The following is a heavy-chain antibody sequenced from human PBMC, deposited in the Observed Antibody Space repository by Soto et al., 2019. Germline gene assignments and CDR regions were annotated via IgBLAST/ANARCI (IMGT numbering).Heavy chain of an antibody. CDR1: GFTFSSYW. V-gene: IGHV3-7*01. Sequence: GGSLRLSCAASGFTFSSYWMSWVRQAPGKGLEWVANIKQDGSEKYYVDSVRGRFTISRDNAKNSLYLQMNSLRAEDTAVYYCARDANLRFLGPYYYYGMDVWGQGTTVTVPS. CDR3: ARDANLRFLGPYYYYGMDV. J-gene: IGHJ6*02. CDR2: IKQDGSEK. D-gene: IGHD3-3*01.